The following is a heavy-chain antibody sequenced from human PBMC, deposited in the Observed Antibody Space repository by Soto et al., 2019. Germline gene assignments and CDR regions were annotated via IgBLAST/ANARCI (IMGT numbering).Heavy chain of an antibody. CDR1: GGTFSSYT. Sequence: QVQLVQSGAEVKKPGSSVKVSCKASGGTFSSYTISWVRQAPGQGLEWMGRIIPILGIANYAQKFQGRVTITADKSTSTAYMELSSLSSEDTAVCYCARGAYCSGGSCWDAFDIWGQGTMVTVSS. V-gene: IGHV1-69*02. CDR3: ARGAYCSGGSCWDAFDI. CDR2: IIPILGIA. D-gene: IGHD2-15*01. J-gene: IGHJ3*02.